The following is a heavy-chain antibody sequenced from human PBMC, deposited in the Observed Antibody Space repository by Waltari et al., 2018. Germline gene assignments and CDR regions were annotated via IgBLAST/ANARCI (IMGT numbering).Heavy chain of an antibody. D-gene: IGHD3-3*01. CDR1: GFTFSSYA. V-gene: IGHV3-23*01. CDR2: ISGSGGST. Sequence: EVQLLESGGGLVQPGGSLRLSCAASGFTFSSYAMSWVRQAPGKGLEWVSAISGSGGSTYSADSGKGRFTISRDNSKNTLYLQMNSLRAEDTAVYYCAKVSDHYDFWSGVDYWGQGTLVTVSS. CDR3: AKVSDHYDFWSGVDY. J-gene: IGHJ4*02.